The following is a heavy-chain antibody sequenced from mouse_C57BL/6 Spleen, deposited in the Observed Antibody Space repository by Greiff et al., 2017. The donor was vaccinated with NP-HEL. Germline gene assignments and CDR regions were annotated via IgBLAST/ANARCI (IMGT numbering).Heavy chain of an antibody. D-gene: IGHD2-5*01. CDR2: ISSGGSYT. J-gene: IGHJ1*03. CDR1: GFTFSSYG. Sequence: EVKVVESGGDLVKPGGSLKLSCAASGFTFSSYGMSWVRQTPDKRLEWVATISSGGSYTYYPDSVKGRFTISRDNAKNTLYLQMSSLKSEDTAMYYCARHGSSNDWYFDVWGTGTTVTVSS. V-gene: IGHV5-6*01. CDR3: ARHGSSNDWYFDV.